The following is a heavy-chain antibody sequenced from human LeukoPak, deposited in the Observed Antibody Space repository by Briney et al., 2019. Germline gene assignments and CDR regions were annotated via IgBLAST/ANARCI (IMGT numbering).Heavy chain of an antibody. J-gene: IGHJ3*02. CDR3: ARPTTVTTISADAFDI. Sequence: GGSLRLSCAASGFTFSDYTMNWVRQAPGKGLEWVSSISSGGTYKYYADSVKGRFAISRDNAQNSLYLQMNSLRAEDSSVYYCARPTTVTTISADAFDIWGQGTMVTVSS. CDR2: ISSGGTYK. CDR1: GFTFSDYT. D-gene: IGHD4-17*01. V-gene: IGHV3-21*01.